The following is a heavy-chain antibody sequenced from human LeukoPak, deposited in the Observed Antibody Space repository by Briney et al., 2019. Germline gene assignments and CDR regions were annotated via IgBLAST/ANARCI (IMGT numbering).Heavy chain of an antibody. J-gene: IGHJ4*02. V-gene: IGHV4-59*01. D-gene: IGHD2-2*01. CDR1: GGSISSYY. CDR2: IYYSGST. CDR3: ARLCSSTSCYGDFDY. Sequence: SETLSLTCTVSGGSISSYYWSWIRQPPGKGLEWIGYIYYSGSTNYNPSLKSRVTISVDTSKNQFSLKLSSVTAADTAVYYCARLCSSTSCYGDFDYWGQGTLVTVSS.